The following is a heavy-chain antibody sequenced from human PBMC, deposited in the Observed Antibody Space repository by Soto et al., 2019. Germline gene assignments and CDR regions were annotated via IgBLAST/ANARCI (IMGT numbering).Heavy chain of an antibody. D-gene: IGHD6-19*01. J-gene: IGHJ4*02. CDR1: GFAFSSYA. CDR2: ISGSGGST. CDR3: APPPRQWLVLS. Sequence: EVQLLESGGGLVQPGGSLRLSCAASGFAFSSYAMSWVRQAPGKGLEWVSAISGSGGSTYYADSVKGRFTISRDNSKNTLYLQMNSLRAEDTAVYYCAPPPRQWLVLSWGQGTLVTVSS. V-gene: IGHV3-23*01.